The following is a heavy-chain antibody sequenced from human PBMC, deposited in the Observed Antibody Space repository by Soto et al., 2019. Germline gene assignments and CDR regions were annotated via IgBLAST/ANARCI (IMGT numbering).Heavy chain of an antibody. CDR1: GFTFSDYY. V-gene: IGHV3-11*01. J-gene: IGHJ6*03. CDR2: ISSSGSTI. Sequence: GGSLRLSCAASGFTFSDYYMSWIRQAPGEGLGWVSYISSSGSTIYYADSVKGRFTISRDNAKNSLYLQMNSLRAEDTAVYYCARDANDYGDYYYYYTDVWGKGTTVTVSS. CDR3: ARDANDYGDYYYYYTDV. D-gene: IGHD4-17*01.